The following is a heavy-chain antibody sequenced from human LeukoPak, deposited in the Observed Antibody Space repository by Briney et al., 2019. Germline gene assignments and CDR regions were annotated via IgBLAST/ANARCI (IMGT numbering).Heavy chain of an antibody. Sequence: GGSLRLSCTASGISIGDYAMSWFRQAPGKGLEWVSLIRSRAYGGTTEYAASVEGRFTISRDDSKSIAYLQMNSLKTEDTAVYYCTKSRFYDYVWGGSWGQGTLVTVSS. CDR3: TKSRFYDYVWGGS. D-gene: IGHD3-16*01. J-gene: IGHJ5*02. CDR2: IRSRAYGGTT. CDR1: GISIGDYA. V-gene: IGHV3-49*03.